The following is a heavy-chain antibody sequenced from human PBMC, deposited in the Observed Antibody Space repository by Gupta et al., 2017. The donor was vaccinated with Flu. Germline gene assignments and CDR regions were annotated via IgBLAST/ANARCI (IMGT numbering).Heavy chain of an antibody. Sequence: EVQLVESGGGLVKPGGSLRLSCAAFGFTFSSYIMNWVRQAPGKGLEWFSSISSSSSYIYYADSVKGRFTISRDNAKNSLYLQMNSLRAEDTAVYYCARVSIDRGSGSYYLDYWGQGTLVTVSS. CDR2: ISSSSSYI. V-gene: IGHV3-21*01. CDR3: ARVSIDRGSGSYYLDY. CDR1: GFTFSSYI. J-gene: IGHJ4*02. D-gene: IGHD3-10*01.